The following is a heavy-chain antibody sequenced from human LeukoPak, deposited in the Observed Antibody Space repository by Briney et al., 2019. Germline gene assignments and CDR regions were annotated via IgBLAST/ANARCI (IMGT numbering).Heavy chain of an antibody. CDR2: IYPRDSDT. CDR3: ARLLAAPYYINF. CDR1: GYKFTNYW. Sequence: GESLKISCKGSGYKFTNYWIAWVRQMPGQGLEWLGIIYPRDSDTRYSPSFQGQVSISVNTSIDTAYLQWSSVKASDTAMYYCARLLAAPYYINFWGQGTLVTVSS. V-gene: IGHV5-51*01. D-gene: IGHD6-25*01. J-gene: IGHJ4*02.